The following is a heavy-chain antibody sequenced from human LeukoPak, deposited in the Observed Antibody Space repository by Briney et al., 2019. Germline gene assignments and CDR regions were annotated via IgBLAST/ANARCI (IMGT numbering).Heavy chain of an antibody. V-gene: IGHV3-74*01. D-gene: IGHD1-26*01. J-gene: IGHJ3*02. CDR1: GFTFSSYW. CDR3: ARGSGSYLGGGWGAFDI. CDR2: INSDGSST. Sequence: PGGSLRLSCAASGFTFSSYWMHWVRQAPGKGLVWVSRINSDGSSTSYADSVKGRFTISRDNAKNTLYLQMNSLRAEDTAVYYCARGSGSYLGGGWGAFDIWGQGRMVTVSS.